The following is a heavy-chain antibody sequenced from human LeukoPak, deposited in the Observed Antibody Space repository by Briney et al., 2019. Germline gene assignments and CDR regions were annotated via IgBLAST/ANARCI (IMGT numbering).Heavy chain of an antibody. V-gene: IGHV3-48*01. D-gene: IGHD6-19*01. CDR1: GFTFSSFN. CDR3: AIHGNSGWFSH. Sequence: GGSLRLSCAASGFTFSSFNMNWVRQAPGKGLEWVSYIGSSSSTINYADSVRGRFTISRDNAKKSLYLQMNSLRAEDTAVYYCAIHGNSGWFSHWGQGTLVTVCS. CDR2: IGSSSSTI. J-gene: IGHJ1*01.